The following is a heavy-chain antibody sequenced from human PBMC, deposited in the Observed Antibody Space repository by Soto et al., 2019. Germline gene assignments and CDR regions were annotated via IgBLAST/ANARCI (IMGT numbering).Heavy chain of an antibody. V-gene: IGHV3-23*01. CDR2: ISGGGGSGDST. D-gene: IGHD2-21*01. CDR3: AKGKGSSEYSQSAC. J-gene: IGHJ4*02. Sequence: EVHLLESGGGLVQPGGSLRLSCAASGFTFSSYAMTWVRQAPGKGLEWVSTISGGGGSGDSTYYADSVKGRFTIFRDNSKNTLHLQMNSLRAEDTAVYYCAKGKGSSEYSQSACWGQGTLVTVSS. CDR1: GFTFSSYA.